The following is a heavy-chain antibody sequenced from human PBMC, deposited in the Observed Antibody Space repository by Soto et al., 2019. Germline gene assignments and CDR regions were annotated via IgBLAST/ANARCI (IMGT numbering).Heavy chain of an antibody. CDR1: GGSISSGGYY. Sequence: QVQLQESGPGLVRPSQTLSLTCIVSGGSISSGGYYWSWIRQLPGKGLEWIGYIYYSGSTYYNPSLKSRVTISIDTSKNQFTLRLTSVTAEDTAVYYCARDRDIVVVPAPKPYGMDVWGQGTTVTVSS. V-gene: IGHV4-31*03. CDR2: IYYSGST. CDR3: ARDRDIVVVPAPKPYGMDV. J-gene: IGHJ6*02. D-gene: IGHD2-2*01.